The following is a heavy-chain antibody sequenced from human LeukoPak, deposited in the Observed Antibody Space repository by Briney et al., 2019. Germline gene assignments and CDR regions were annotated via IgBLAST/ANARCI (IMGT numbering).Heavy chain of an antibody. CDR2: IRSKAYGGTT. CDR1: GFTFGDYA. V-gene: IGHV3-49*03. J-gene: IGHJ6*03. CDR3: TRDKDYDFWSGYYTYYYYYMDV. D-gene: IGHD3-3*01. Sequence: GGPLKLSCTASGFTFGDYAISWFRQAPGKGLEWAGFIRSKAYGGTTEYAASVIGRFTISRDDSKSIAYLQMNSLKTEDTAVYYCTRDKDYDFWSGYYTYYYYYMDVWGKGTTVTVSS.